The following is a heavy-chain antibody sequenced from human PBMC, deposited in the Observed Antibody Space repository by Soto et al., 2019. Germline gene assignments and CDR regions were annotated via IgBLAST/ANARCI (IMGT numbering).Heavy chain of an antibody. V-gene: IGHV3-48*02. D-gene: IGHD3-3*01. CDR3: ARTDFWSGYYAEPRAFDI. Sequence: EVQLVESGGALVQPGGSMRLSCAASGFTFSSYTMNWVRQAPGKGLEWVSYISSSSSTIYYADSVKGRFTISSDNAKNSLYLQMNSLRDEDTAVYYCARTDFWSGYYAEPRAFDIWGQGTMVTVSS. J-gene: IGHJ3*02. CDR1: GFTFSSYT. CDR2: ISSSSSTI.